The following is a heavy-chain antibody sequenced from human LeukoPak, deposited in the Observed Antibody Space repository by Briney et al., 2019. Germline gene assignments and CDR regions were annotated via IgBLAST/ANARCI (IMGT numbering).Heavy chain of an antibody. J-gene: IGHJ5*02. D-gene: IGHD6-6*01. CDR3: ARGYGSWSLNWFDP. V-gene: IGHV4-59*01. CDR1: GASISSYY. Sequence: PSETLSLTCTVSGASISSYYWSWIRQSPGKGLEWIGYIYYSGSTNYNPSLKSRVTISVDTSKNQFSLKLCSVTAADTAVYYCARGYGSWSLNWFDPWGQGTLVTVSS. CDR2: IYYSGST.